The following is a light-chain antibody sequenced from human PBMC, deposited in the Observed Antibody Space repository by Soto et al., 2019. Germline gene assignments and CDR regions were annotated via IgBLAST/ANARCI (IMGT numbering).Light chain of an antibody. Sequence: EIVLTHSPATLSLSPWEIATLSCRASQSVNSYLAWYQQKPGLSPRLLIYGAFTRAAGIPARFSGSGSGTEFTLTISSLQSEDFEVYYCQQYNNWPITFGQGTRLEIK. CDR1: QSVNSY. J-gene: IGKJ5*01. V-gene: IGKV3-15*01. CDR2: GAF. CDR3: QQYNNWPIT.